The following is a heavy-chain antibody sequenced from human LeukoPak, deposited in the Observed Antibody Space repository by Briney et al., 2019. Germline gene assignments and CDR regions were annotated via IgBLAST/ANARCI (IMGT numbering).Heavy chain of an antibody. J-gene: IGHJ4*02. CDR2: IWYDGSNK. CDR1: GFTFSSYG. V-gene: IGHV3-33*01. Sequence: GGSLRLSRAASGFTFSSYGMHWVRQAPGKGLGWVAVIWYDGSNKYYADSVKGRFTISRDNSKNTLYLQMNSLRAEDTAVYYCAREGAAAGDFDYWGQGTLVTVSS. CDR3: AREGAAAGDFDY. D-gene: IGHD6-13*01.